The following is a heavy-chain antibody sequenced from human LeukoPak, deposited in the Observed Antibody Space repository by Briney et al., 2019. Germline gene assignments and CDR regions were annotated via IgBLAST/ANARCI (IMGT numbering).Heavy chain of an antibody. D-gene: IGHD3-10*01. V-gene: IGHV4-39*07. CDR2: IYYSGST. CDR1: GGSISSSSYY. Sequence: SETLSLTCTVSGGSISSSSYYWGWIRQPPGKGLEWIGSIYYSGSTYYNPSLKSRVTISVDTSKNQFSLKLSSVTAADTAVYYCARDPGGVRGVFEPYYFDYWGQGTLVTVSS. CDR3: ARDPGGVRGVFEPYYFDY. J-gene: IGHJ4*02.